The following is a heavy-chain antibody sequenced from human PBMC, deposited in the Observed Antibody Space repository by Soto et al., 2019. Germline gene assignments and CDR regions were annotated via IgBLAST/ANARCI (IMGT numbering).Heavy chain of an antibody. D-gene: IGHD3-10*01. V-gene: IGHV3-11*01. CDR1: GLIFSDHC. CDR3: VRGPHYGAWVDYFDN. Sequence: PGGSLRLSCAASGLIFSDHCMGWISQATGKGLEWLSYITKSGSSARYADSVNGRITISRDNTKNSLFLQMNSLRDEDTGIYYCVRGPHYGAWVDYFDNWGQGTLVTVSS. J-gene: IGHJ4*02. CDR2: ITKSGSSA.